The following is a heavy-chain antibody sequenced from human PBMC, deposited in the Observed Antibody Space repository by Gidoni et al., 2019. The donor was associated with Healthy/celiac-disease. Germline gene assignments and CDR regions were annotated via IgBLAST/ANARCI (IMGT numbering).Heavy chain of an antibody. Sequence: QVQLQQWGAGLLKPSETLSLTCAVYGGSFSGYYWSWIRQPPGKGLEWIGEITHSGSTNYNPSLKGRVTISVDTSKNQFSLKLSSVTAADTAVYYCARGLVCGYCSSTSCCLRRLSGNRYYFDYWGQGTLVTVSS. V-gene: IGHV4-34*01. CDR1: GGSFSGYY. CDR2: ITHSGST. J-gene: IGHJ4*02. D-gene: IGHD2-2*03. CDR3: ARGLVCGYCSSTSCCLRRLSGNRYYFDY.